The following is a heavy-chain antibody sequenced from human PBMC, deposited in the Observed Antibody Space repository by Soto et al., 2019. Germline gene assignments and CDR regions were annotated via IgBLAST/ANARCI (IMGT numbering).Heavy chain of an antibody. CDR1: GGSISSSSYY. J-gene: IGHJ4*02. CDR3: ARHLGARGYSYGPLDY. CDR2: IYYSGST. V-gene: IGHV4-39*01. D-gene: IGHD5-18*01. Sequence: PSETLSLTCTVSGGSISSSSYYWGWIRRPPGKGLEWIGSIYYSGSTYYNPSLKSRVTISVDTSKNQFSLKLSSVTAADTAVYYCARHLGARGYSYGPLDYWGQGTLVTVSS.